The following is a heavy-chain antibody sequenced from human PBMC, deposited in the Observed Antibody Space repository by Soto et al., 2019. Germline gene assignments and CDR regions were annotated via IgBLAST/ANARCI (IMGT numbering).Heavy chain of an antibody. CDR3: VRDRGYPDSFDV. CDR1: GFTFSLSW. J-gene: IGHJ3*01. V-gene: IGHV3-74*01. CDR2: INSDGTIT. Sequence: GGSLRLSFAPSGFTFSLSWMSWFRQGQGKGLEWVSRINSDGTITPYADSVKGRFTISRDNAKNTLYLQMHSLRAEDTAPYFCVRDRGYPDSFDVWGRGTMVTVSS. D-gene: IGHD3-22*01.